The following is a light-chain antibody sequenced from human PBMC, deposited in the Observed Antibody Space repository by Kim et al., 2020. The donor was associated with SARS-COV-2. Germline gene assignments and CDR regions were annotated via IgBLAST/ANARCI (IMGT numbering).Light chain of an antibody. CDR2: KVS. CDR1: QSLVHSDGNTY. Sequence: DVVMTQSPLSLPVTLGQPASIACRSSQSLVHSDGNTYLNWFQQRPGQSPRRLIYKVSTRDSGVPDRFSGSGSGTDFTLKINRVEAEDVGVYYCMQGTHWPLTFGGGTKVDIK. CDR3: MQGTHWPLT. J-gene: IGKJ4*01. V-gene: IGKV2-30*02.